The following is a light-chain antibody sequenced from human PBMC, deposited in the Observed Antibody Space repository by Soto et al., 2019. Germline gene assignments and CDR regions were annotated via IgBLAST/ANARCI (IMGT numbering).Light chain of an antibody. CDR1: QGINNY. CDR3: QKYDSAPRT. CDR2: SAS. J-gene: IGKJ1*01. Sequence: DIRMTQSPSSLSASVGDSVTITCRARQGINNYLAWYQQKPGKVPVLLIYSASTLKPGIPSRFSGSGTGTDFTLTISSLQPEDFATYYCQKYDSAPRTFGQGTKVDIK. V-gene: IGKV1-27*01.